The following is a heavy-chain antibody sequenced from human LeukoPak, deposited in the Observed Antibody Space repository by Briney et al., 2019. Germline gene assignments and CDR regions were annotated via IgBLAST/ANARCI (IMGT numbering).Heavy chain of an antibody. CDR3: ARDRDCTNGVCYISDFDY. Sequence: ASVKVSCKASGYTFTGYYMHWVRQAPGQVLEWMGWINPNSGGTNYAQKFQGRVTMTRDTSISTAYMELSRLRSDDTAVYYCARDRDCTNGVCYISDFDYWGQGTLVTVSS. J-gene: IGHJ4*02. D-gene: IGHD2-8*01. CDR1: GYTFTGYY. CDR2: INPNSGGT. V-gene: IGHV1-2*02.